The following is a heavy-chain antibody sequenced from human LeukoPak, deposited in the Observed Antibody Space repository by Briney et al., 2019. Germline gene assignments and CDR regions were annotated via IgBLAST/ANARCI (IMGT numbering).Heavy chain of an antibody. Sequence: PSETLSLTCTVSGGSVSSGSYYWSWIRQPPGKGLEWIGYIYYSGSTNYNPSLKSRVTISVDTSKDQFSLKLSSVTAADTAVYYCARAEPYYGMDVWGQGTTVTVSS. CDR3: ARAEPYYGMDV. J-gene: IGHJ6*02. V-gene: IGHV4-61*01. CDR2: IYYSGST. CDR1: GGSVSSGSYY.